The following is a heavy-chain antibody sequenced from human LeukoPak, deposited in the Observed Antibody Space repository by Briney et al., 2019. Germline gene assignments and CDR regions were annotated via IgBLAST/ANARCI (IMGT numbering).Heavy chain of an antibody. CDR3: AGNFMIAYSDAFDI. CDR2: IYYSGST. J-gene: IGHJ3*02. Sequence: PSETLSLTCTVPGGSISSSSYYWGWIRQPPGTGLEWIGSIYYSGSTYYNPSLKSRVTISVDTSKNQFSLKLSSVTAADTAVYYCAGNFMIAYSDAFDIWGQGTMVTVSS. D-gene: IGHD3-22*01. CDR1: GGSISSSSYY. V-gene: IGHV4-39*01.